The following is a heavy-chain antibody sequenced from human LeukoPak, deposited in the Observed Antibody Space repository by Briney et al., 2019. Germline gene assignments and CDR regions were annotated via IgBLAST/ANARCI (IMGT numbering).Heavy chain of an antibody. Sequence: GESLKISCKSSGYSFTSYWIGWVRQMPGKGLEWMGIIYPGDSDTRYSPSFQGQVTISADKSISTAYLQWSSLKASDTAMYYCARPNYCSSTSCLFDYWGQGTLVTVSS. CDR2: IYPGDSDT. CDR1: GYSFTSYW. D-gene: IGHD2-2*01. CDR3: ARPNYCSSTSCLFDY. V-gene: IGHV5-51*01. J-gene: IGHJ4*02.